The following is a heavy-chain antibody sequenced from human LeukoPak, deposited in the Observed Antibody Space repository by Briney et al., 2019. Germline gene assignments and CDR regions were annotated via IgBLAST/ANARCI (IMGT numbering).Heavy chain of an antibody. J-gene: IGHJ6*04. D-gene: IGHD3-10*02. CDR3: AELGITMIGGV. CDR2: ISGSGGST. Sequence: GETLRLSCAASGFTFSSYAMNWVRQAPVKGLEWVSVISGSGGSTYYADSVKGRFTISRDNAKNSLYLQMNSLRAEDTAVYYCAELGITMIGGVWGKGTTVTISS. V-gene: IGHV3-23*01. CDR1: GFTFSSYA.